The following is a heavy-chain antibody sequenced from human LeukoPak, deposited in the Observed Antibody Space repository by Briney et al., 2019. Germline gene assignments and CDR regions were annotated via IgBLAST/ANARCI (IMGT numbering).Heavy chain of an antibody. V-gene: IGHV3-48*04. CDR1: GFTFSSYS. CDR3: ARGRQSWFDP. Sequence: GGSLRLSCAASGFTFSSYSMNWVRQAPGKGLEWVSYISGSGSTIFYADSVKGRFTISRDNAKNSLYLQMNSLRAEDTAVYYCARGRQSWFDPWGQGTLVTVSS. CDR2: ISGSGSTI. J-gene: IGHJ5*02.